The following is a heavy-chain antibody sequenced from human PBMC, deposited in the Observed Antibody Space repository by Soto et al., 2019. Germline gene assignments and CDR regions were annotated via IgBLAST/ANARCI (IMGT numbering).Heavy chain of an antibody. CDR3: ARGSSGCNS. CDR2: ISYDGSNK. CDR1: GFTFSSYA. D-gene: IGHD6-19*01. Sequence: QVQLVESGGGVVQPGRSLRLSCAASGFTFSSYAMHWVRQAPGKGLEWVAVISYDGSNKYYADSVKGRFTISRDNSKNTLYLQMNSLRAEDTAVYYCARGSSGCNSWGQGTLVTVSS. J-gene: IGHJ4*02. V-gene: IGHV3-30-3*01.